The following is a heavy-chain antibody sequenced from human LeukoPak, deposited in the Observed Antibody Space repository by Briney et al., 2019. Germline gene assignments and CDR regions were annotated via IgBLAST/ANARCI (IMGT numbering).Heavy chain of an antibody. Sequence: ESSETLSLTCTVSGGSISGYYWSWIRQPPGKGLEWIGYIYYSGSTNYNPSLKSRVTISVDTSKNQFSLKLSSVTAADTAVYYCARCGGDCYYSPAFDIWGQGTMVTVSS. V-gene: IGHV4-59*01. CDR3: ARCGGDCYYSPAFDI. J-gene: IGHJ3*02. CDR1: GGSISGYY. D-gene: IGHD2-21*02. CDR2: IYYSGST.